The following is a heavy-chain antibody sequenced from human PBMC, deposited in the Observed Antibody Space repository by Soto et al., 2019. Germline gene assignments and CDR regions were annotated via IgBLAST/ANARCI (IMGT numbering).Heavy chain of an antibody. J-gene: IGHJ5*02. V-gene: IGHV1-18*01. CDR1: GYTFTSYG. Sequence: ASVKVSCKASGYTFTSYGISWVRQAPGQGLEWMGWISAYNGNTNYAQKLQGRVTMTTDTSTSTAYMELRSLRSDDTAVYYCAMVIGYCSSTSCLPGGYNWFDPWGKGTLVTVSS. CDR2: ISAYNGNT. D-gene: IGHD2-2*01. CDR3: AMVIGYCSSTSCLPGGYNWFDP.